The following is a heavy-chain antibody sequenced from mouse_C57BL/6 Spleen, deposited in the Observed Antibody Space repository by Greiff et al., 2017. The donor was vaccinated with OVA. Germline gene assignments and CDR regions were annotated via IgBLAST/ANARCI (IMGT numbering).Heavy chain of an antibody. V-gene: IGHV5-9*01. J-gene: IGHJ2*01. CDR1: GFTFSSYT. CDR3: ARHDGYYGY. D-gene: IGHD2-3*01. Sequence: EVNVVESGGGLVKPGGSLKLSCAASGFTFSSYTMSWVRQTPEKRLEWVATISGGGNTYYPDSVKGRFTIARDNAKNTLYLQMSSLRSEDTALYYCARHDGYYGYWGQGTTLTVSS. CDR2: ISGGGNT.